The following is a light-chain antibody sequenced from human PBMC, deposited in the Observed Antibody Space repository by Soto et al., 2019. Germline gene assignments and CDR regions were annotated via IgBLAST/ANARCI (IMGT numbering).Light chain of an antibody. CDR3: LQDYNYPWT. CDR1: RYIRSD. V-gene: IGKV1-6*01. J-gene: IGKJ1*01. CDR2: TAS. Sequence: IQMTQSPSSLSASVVDRCTITCRASRYIRSDLSWYQQRPGQAPKVLIYTASSLQSGVPSRFSGSGSGTDFTLTISSLQPEDCATYYCLQDYNYPWTFGQGTKVDI.